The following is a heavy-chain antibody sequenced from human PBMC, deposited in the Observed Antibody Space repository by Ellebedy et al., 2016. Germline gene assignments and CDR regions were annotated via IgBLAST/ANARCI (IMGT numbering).Heavy chain of an antibody. CDR2: IYPGDSDT. V-gene: IGHV5-51*01. D-gene: IGHD3-16*01. CDR3: ARHRGGGYYYYGMDV. J-gene: IGHJ6*02. Sequence: GESLKISXKASGYGFTTYWIGWVRQMPGKGLEWMGIIYPGDSDTRYSPSFQGQVTISADKSISTAYLQWSSLKASDTAMYYCARHRGGGYYYYGMDVWGQGTTVTVSS. CDR1: GYGFTTYW.